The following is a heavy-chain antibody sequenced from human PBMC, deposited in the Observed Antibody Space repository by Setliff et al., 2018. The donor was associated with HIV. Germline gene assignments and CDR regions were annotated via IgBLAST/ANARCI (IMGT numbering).Heavy chain of an antibody. CDR3: AREDGEYTSSPRWFDP. CDR1: GGSISRGSYY. D-gene: IGHD6-13*01. V-gene: IGHV4-61*02. Sequence: SETLSLTYTVSGGSISRGSYYWSWIRQPAGKGLEWIGRIYTSGSIHYNPSLKSRVTISVDTSKNQFSLKVSSVNAPDTAVYFCAREDGEYTSSPRWFDPWGQGTQVTVSS. CDR2: IYTSGSI. J-gene: IGHJ5*02.